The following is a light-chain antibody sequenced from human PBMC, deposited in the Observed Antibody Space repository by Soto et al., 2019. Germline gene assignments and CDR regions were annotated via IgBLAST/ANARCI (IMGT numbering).Light chain of an antibody. CDR1: QTISSW. V-gene: IGKV1-5*03. Sequence: DIQMTQSPSTLSASVGDRATIPCRASQTISSWLAWYQQKPGKATKLMIYKASTLKSGVPSRFSGSGSGTDFTLTISSLQSEDFAFYYCQQYNTWHPITFGQGTRLEIK. J-gene: IGKJ5*01. CDR2: KAS. CDR3: QQYNTWHPIT.